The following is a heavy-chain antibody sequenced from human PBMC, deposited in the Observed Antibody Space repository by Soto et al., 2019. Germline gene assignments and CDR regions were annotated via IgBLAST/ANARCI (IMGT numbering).Heavy chain of an antibody. D-gene: IGHD3-10*01. V-gene: IGHV3-23*01. J-gene: IGHJ4*02. CDR2: VSDTGSSR. CDR3: AKRVEYTSSTHYFDS. CDR1: GFTFSKYG. Sequence: EVQLLESGGGLVQPGGSLRLACAASGFTFSKYGMSWVRQAPGKGLGWVSSVSDTGSSRYYAESVKGRFTTSRDNSKNTLYLQMNGLRAEDTAIYYCAKRVEYTSSTHYFDSWGQGTLVTVSS.